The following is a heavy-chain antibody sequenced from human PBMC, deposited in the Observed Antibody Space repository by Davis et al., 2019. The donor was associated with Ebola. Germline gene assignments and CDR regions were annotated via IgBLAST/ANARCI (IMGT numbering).Heavy chain of an antibody. D-gene: IGHD4-17*01. CDR2: IRSKANSYAT. Sequence: GESLKISCAASGFTFSGSAMHWVRQASGKGLEWVGRIRSKANSYATAYAASVKGRFTISRDDSKNTAKLQMNSLKTEDTAVYYCTRQDGVEDKWGQGTLVTVSS. CDR3: TRQDGVEDK. V-gene: IGHV3-73*01. J-gene: IGHJ4*02. CDR1: GFTFSGSA.